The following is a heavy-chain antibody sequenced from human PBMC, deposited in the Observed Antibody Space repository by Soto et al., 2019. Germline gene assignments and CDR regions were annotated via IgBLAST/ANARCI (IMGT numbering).Heavy chain of an antibody. V-gene: IGHV4-39*01. CDR3: ARLLYDRSGYYYFDY. Sequence: SGTLSLTCTVSGGSLSTKNYYWGWIRQPPGKGLEWMGSVYYSGRPYDNPSLKSRVTIFVDTLRSQFSLRLSFVTAADTALYYCARLLYDRSGYYYFDYWGQGIQVTVSS. CDR2: VYYSGRP. J-gene: IGHJ4*02. D-gene: IGHD3-22*01. CDR1: GGSLSTKNYY.